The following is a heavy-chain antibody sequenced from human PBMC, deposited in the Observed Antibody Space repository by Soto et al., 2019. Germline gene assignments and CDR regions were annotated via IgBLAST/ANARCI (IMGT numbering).Heavy chain of an antibody. D-gene: IGHD2-21*01. V-gene: IGHV4-30-2*01. CDR2: IYHSGST. CDR3: AGVRGPYCGGECYPPTPNWFDP. Sequence: QLQLQESGSGLVKPSHTLSLTCAVSGGSISSGGYSWSWIRQPPGKGLEWIGYIYHSGSTYYNPSLKSRVTISVYRSKTQFSRKLSSVTAADSAVYYCAGVRGPYCGGECYPPTPNWFDPWGQGTLVTVSS. CDR1: GGSISSGGYS. J-gene: IGHJ5*02.